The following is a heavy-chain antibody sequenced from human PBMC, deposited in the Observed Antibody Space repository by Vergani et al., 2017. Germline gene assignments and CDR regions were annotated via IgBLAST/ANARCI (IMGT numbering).Heavy chain of an antibody. CDR1: GFTFSSYA. J-gene: IGHJ4*02. CDR2: ISYDGSNK. Sequence: QVQLVESGGGVVQPGRSLRLSCAASGFTFSSYAMHWVRQAPGKGLEWVAVISYDGSNKYYADSVKGRFTISRDNSKNTLYLQMNSLRAEDTAVYYCAKDRAYPFDYWGQGTLVTVSS. D-gene: IGHD3-10*01. V-gene: IGHV3-30-3*01. CDR3: AKDRAYPFDY.